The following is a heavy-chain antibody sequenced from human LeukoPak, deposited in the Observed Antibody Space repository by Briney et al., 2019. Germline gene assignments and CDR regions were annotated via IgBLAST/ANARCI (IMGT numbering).Heavy chain of an antibody. Sequence: SQTLSLTCTVSGGSISSGGYYWSWIRQHPGKGLEWIGYIYYSGSTCYNPSLKSRVTISVDTSKNQFSLKLSSVTAADTAVYYCARVLRYFDWLVWFDPWGQGTLVTVSS. V-gene: IGHV4-31*03. D-gene: IGHD3-9*01. J-gene: IGHJ5*02. CDR1: GGSISSGGYY. CDR2: IYYSGST. CDR3: ARVLRYFDWLVWFDP.